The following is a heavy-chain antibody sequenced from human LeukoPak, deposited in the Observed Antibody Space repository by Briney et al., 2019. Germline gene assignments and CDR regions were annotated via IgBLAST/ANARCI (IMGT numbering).Heavy chain of an antibody. D-gene: IGHD6-13*01. Sequence: ASVKVSCKASGYTFTSYDINWVRQATGQGREWRGWMNPNSGNTGYAQKFQGRVTMPRHTSISTAYMELSSLTSEDTAVYYCARATSPGIAAAGAIDYWGQGTLVTVSS. CDR2: MNPNSGNT. V-gene: IGHV1-8*01. CDR3: ARATSPGIAAAGAIDY. J-gene: IGHJ4*02. CDR1: GYTFTSYD.